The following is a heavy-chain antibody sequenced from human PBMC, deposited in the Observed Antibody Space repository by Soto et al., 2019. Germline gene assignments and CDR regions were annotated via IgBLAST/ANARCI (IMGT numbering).Heavy chain of an antibody. J-gene: IGHJ4*02. Sequence: GGSLRLSCAAAGFTFSNDWMHWVRQAPGKGLEWVSRINADGGSTHYADSVRGRFTISRDNAKNTLFLQLNSLRVEDTAIYYCIKVLTRGVGVPRFYFDSWGQGTLVTVSS. V-gene: IGHV3-74*01. CDR2: INADGGST. CDR1: GFTFSNDW. CDR3: IKVLTRGVGVPRFYFDS. D-gene: IGHD3-10*01.